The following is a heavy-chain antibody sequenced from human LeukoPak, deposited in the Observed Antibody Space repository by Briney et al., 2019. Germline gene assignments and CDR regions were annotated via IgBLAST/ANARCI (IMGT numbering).Heavy chain of an antibody. Sequence: GGSLRLSCAASGFTFNSHAMNWIRQVPGKGLEWVSGISGFGGSTYYAASVKGRFTIARDNSGNTLLLHLDNLRVEDTAIYYCARRGGSSWSAFDYWGQGTLVTVSS. V-gene: IGHV3-23*01. CDR1: GFTFNSHA. D-gene: IGHD6-13*01. J-gene: IGHJ4*02. CDR3: ARRGGSSWSAFDY. CDR2: ISGFGGST.